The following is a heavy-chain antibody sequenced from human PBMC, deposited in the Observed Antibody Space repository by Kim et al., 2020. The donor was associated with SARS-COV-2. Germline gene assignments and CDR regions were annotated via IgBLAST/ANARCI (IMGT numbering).Heavy chain of an antibody. Sequence: PSHKSRVTISVDTSKNQFSLKLSSVTAADTAVYYCASGLDYYYYGMDVWGQGTTVTVSS. CDR3: ASGLDYYYYGMDV. J-gene: IGHJ6*02. D-gene: IGHD3-16*01. V-gene: IGHV4-59*09.